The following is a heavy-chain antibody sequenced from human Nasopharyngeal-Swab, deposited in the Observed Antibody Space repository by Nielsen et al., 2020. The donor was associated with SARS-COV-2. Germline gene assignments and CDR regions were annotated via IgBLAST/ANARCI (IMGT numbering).Heavy chain of an antibody. Sequence: GESLKISCSASGFTFRSYAMHWVRQAPGKGLEYVSAISSNGGSTYYADSVKGRFTISRDSSKNTLYLQMNSLRAEDSAVYYCAKDSGAGFCDGGSCFPTNHWGQGTLVTVSS. D-gene: IGHD2-15*01. CDR1: GFTFRSYA. CDR3: AKDSGAGFCDGGSCFPTNH. CDR2: ISSNGGST. V-gene: IGHV3-64*04. J-gene: IGHJ5*02.